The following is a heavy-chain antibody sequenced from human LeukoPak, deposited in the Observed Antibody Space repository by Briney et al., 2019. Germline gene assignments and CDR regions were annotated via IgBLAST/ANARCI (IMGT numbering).Heavy chain of an antibody. CDR3: ARVLAVAGPKGYYYYYYGMDV. CDR1: GGSFSGYY. D-gene: IGHD6-19*01. Sequence: SETLSLTCAVYGGSFSGYYWSWIRQPPGKGLEWIGEINHSGSTNYNPSLKSRVTISVDTSKNQFSLKLSSVTAADTAVYYCARVLAVAGPKGYYYYYYGMDVWGQGTTVTVSS. J-gene: IGHJ6*02. V-gene: IGHV4-34*01. CDR2: INHSGST.